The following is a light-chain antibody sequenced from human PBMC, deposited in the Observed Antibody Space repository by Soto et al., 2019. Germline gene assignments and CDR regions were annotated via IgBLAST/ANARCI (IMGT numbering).Light chain of an antibody. CDR1: QSVSNNY. V-gene: IGKV3-20*01. Sequence: EIVLTQSPGTLSLSPGERSALSFMASQSVSNNYLAWYQQKPGQAPRLLIYGASNRATGIPDRFSGSGSGTDFTLTISRLEPEDFAVYYCQQYGSSPITFGQGTRLEIK. CDR3: QQYGSSPIT. CDR2: GAS. J-gene: IGKJ5*01.